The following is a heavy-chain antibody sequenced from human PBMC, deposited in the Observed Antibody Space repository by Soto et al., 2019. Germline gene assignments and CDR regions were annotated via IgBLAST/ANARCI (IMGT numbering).Heavy chain of an antibody. CDR2: ISYDGSNK. D-gene: IGHD2-8*01. CDR3: GKDSYTNYGYFDY. CDR1: GFTFSIYG. V-gene: IGHV3-30*18. J-gene: IGHJ4*02. Sequence: GGSLRLSCAASGFTFSIYGMHWVRQAPGKGLEWLAVISYDGSNKYYADSVKGRFIISRDNSKNTLYLQMNSLRAEDTVEFYCGKDSYTNYGYFDYWGQGTLVTVSS.